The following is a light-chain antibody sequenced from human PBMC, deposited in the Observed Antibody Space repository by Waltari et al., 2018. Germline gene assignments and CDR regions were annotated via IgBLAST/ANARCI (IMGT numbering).Light chain of an antibody. V-gene: IGKV1-5*03. J-gene: IGKJ1*01. Sequence: DIQLTQSPSTLSASVGDRVTITCRVSESITDWLAWYQQRPGQAPKLLIYKASTLQSGVPPRFSGSGSGTEFTLTISSLQPDDFGTYYCQQYNNYPKTFGHGTKVEIK. CDR1: ESITDW. CDR3: QQYNNYPKT. CDR2: KAS.